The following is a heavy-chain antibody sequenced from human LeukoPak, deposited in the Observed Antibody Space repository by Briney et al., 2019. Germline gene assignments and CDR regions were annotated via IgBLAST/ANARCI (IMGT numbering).Heavy chain of an antibody. CDR1: GYTFTSYA. Sequence: GASVKVSCKASGYTFTSYAMHWVRQAPGQRLEWMGWINAGNGNTKYSQKFQGRVTITRDTSASTAYMELSSLRSEDTAVYYCARDGSMVRGLYYFDYWGQGTLVTVSS. D-gene: IGHD3-10*01. J-gene: IGHJ4*02. CDR2: INAGNGNT. CDR3: ARDGSMVRGLYYFDY. V-gene: IGHV1-3*01.